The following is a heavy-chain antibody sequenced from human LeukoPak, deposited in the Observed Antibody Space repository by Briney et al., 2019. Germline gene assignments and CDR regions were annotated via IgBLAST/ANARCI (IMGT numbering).Heavy chain of an antibody. CDR2: INHSGST. J-gene: IGHJ4*02. V-gene: IGHV4-34*01. CDR3: ARETSITMVRGVLIDY. CDR1: GGSFSGYY. Sequence: SETLSLTCAVYGGSFSGYYWSWIRQPPGKGLEWIGEINHSGSTNYNPSLKSRVTISVDTSKNQFSLKLSSVTAADTAVYYCARETSITMVRGVLIDYWGQGTLVTVSS. D-gene: IGHD3-10*01.